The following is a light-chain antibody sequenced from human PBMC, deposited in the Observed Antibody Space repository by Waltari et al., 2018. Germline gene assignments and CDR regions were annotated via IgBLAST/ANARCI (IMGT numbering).Light chain of an antibody. Sequence: DIVLTQSPGTLSLSPGDRATLSCRASRSVRGSLAWYQQKAGQAPRLLIYGASSSATGIPDRCSGSGSGTDFSLTISRLEPEDCAVYYCQRYVRLPATFGQGTNVEI. CDR3: QRYVRLPAT. CDR1: RSVRGS. CDR2: GAS. V-gene: IGKV3-20*01. J-gene: IGKJ1*01.